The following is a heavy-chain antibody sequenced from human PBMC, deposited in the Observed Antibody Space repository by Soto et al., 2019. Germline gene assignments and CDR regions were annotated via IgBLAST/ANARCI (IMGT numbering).Heavy chain of an antibody. V-gene: IGHV1-69*13. J-gene: IGHJ4*02. D-gene: IGHD3-9*01. CDR2: IIPIFGTA. CDR1: GGTFSSYA. Sequence: SVKVSCKASGGTFSSYAISWVRQAPGQGLEWMEGIIPIFGTANYAQKFQGRVTITADESTSTAYMELSSLRSEDTAVYYCARDSYDILTGYYSHFDYWGQGTLVTVS. CDR3: ARDSYDILTGYYSHFDY.